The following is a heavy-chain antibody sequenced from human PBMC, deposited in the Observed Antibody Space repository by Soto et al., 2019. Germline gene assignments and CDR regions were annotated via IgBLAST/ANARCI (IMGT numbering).Heavy chain of an antibody. D-gene: IGHD2-21*02. CDR3: ARGLQYGGNSAY. Sequence: PSETLSLTCGVSGYSISSGYYWGWIRQPPGKGLEWIASIFHSGSTYYNPSLKSRVTISVDTSKNQFSLKLSSVTAADTAVYYCARGLQYGGNSAYWGQATLVTVSS. V-gene: IGHV4-38-2*01. J-gene: IGHJ4*02. CDR2: IFHSGST. CDR1: GYSISSGYY.